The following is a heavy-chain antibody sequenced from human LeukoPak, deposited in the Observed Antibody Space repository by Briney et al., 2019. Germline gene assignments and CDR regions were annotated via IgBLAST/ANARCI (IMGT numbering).Heavy chain of an antibody. CDR3: ATLWGYSSSSRPWYYYYYYMDV. J-gene: IGHJ6*03. Sequence: PSETLSLTCTISGGSISSSSSYWGWIRQPPGKGLECIGSIYYSGRTYYNPSLKSRVTISVDTSKNQFSLKLTSVTAADTAVYYCATLWGYSSSSRPWYYYYYYMDVWGKGTTVTVSS. V-gene: IGHV4-39*07. D-gene: IGHD6-6*01. CDR2: IYYSGRT. CDR1: GGSISSSSSY.